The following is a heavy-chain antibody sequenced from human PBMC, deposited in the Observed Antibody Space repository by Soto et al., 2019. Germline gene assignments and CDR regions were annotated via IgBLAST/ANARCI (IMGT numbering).Heavy chain of an antibody. CDR1: GESISSSSYY. Sequence: SETLSLTCIVSGESISSSSYYWGWIRQPPGKGLEWIGSIYYSGRTYYNPSFKSRVTISIDTSKNQFSLKLSSVAATDTAVYYCARQRTTVVTQAYFDHWGQGALVTVSS. J-gene: IGHJ4*02. V-gene: IGHV4-39*01. D-gene: IGHD2-21*02. CDR3: ARQRTTVVTQAYFDH. CDR2: IYYSGRT.